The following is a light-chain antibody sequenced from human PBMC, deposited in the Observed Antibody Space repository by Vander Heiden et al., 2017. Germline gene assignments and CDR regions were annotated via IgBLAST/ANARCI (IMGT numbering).Light chain of an antibody. J-gene: IGKJ2*01. CDR3: QQYGTSQYT. V-gene: IGKV3-20*01. CDR2: AAS. CDR1: QTVSKY. Sequence: EIVLTQSPDTLSLSPGERATPSCRASQTVSKYLTWYQHKLGQAPRRLISAASSRATGIPDRFSGSGSGTDFTLTISRLEPEDFAVYYCQQYGTSQYTFGQGTKLEIK.